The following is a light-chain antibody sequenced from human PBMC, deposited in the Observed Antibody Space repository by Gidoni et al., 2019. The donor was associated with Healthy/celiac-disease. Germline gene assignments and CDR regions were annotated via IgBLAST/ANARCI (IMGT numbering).Light chain of an antibody. V-gene: IGLV2-14*01. J-gene: IGLJ1*01. CDR1: TSDVGGNNH. Sequence: QSALTQPASVSGSPGQSITISCTDTTSDVGGNNHVSWYQQPPGKAPELMIYDVSHWPPGVSNRFSGSKSGNTASLTISGLQAEDEADYYCSSFTSSSTLDYVFGTGTKVTVL. CDR3: SSFTSSSTLDYV. CDR2: DVS.